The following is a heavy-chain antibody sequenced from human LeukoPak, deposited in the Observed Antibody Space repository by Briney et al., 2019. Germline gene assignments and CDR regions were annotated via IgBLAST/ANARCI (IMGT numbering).Heavy chain of an antibody. D-gene: IGHD1-26*01. Sequence: GGSLRLSCAASGFTFRSYEMNWVRQAPGKGLEWVSYISSSGTTIYYADSVKGRFTISRDNAKNSLYLQMNGLRDEDTGVYYCARERGVIVGATFFDYWGQGTLVTVSS. CDR1: GFTFRSYE. CDR3: ARERGVIVGATFFDY. V-gene: IGHV3-48*03. CDR2: ISSSGTTI. J-gene: IGHJ4*02.